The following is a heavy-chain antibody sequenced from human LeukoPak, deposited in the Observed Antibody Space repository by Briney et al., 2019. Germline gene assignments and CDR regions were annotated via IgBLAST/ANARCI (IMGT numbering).Heavy chain of an antibody. CDR1: GFRFSNYW. CDR3: ARDMETGGRAFDS. CDR2: IRTDGGST. Sequence: KPGGSLRLSCAASGFRFSNYWIHWVRQAPAKGLVWVSRIRTDGGSTAYADSVKGRFTISRDNAKNTVYLQMNSLRADDTAVYYCARDMETGGRAFDSWGQGTLVTVSS. D-gene: IGHD2-8*02. J-gene: IGHJ4*02. V-gene: IGHV3-74*01.